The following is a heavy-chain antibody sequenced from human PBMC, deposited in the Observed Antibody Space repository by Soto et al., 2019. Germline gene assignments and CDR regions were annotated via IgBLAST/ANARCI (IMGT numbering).Heavy chain of an antibody. J-gene: IGHJ6*02. Sequence: QVQLVESGGGVVQPGTSLVLSCAASGFTFSTYGMHWVRQAPGKGLEWVAAISYDGGKKYSIDSVKCHFTIYRDNSKNTLYLQINSLRAEDTAVYYCAKAIASSGTLYHAVDVWGQGTTVIVSS. CDR1: GFTFSTYG. D-gene: IGHD6-13*01. CDR2: ISYDGGKK. CDR3: AKAIASSGTLYHAVDV. V-gene: IGHV3-30*18.